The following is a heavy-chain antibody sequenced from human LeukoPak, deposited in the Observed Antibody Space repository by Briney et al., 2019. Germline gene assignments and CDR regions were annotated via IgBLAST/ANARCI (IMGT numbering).Heavy chain of an antibody. Sequence: GGSLRLSCAASGFAFSTYWMHWVRHAPGKGLVWVSRLSPDGSSSIYADSVKGRFTVSRDNAKNTLYLQMNSLRAEDTAVYYCTRSPSLGGRYWGFDYWGQGALVTVSS. CDR3: TRSPSLGGRYWGFDY. D-gene: IGHD1-26*01. CDR1: GFAFSTYW. V-gene: IGHV3-74*01. CDR2: LSPDGSSS. J-gene: IGHJ4*02.